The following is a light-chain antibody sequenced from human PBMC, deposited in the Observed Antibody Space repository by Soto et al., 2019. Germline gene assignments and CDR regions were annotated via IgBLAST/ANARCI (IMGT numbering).Light chain of an antibody. CDR2: DAS. V-gene: IGKV3-20*01. J-gene: IGKJ5*01. CDR3: QQYADSPIT. Sequence: EIVLTQSPGTLSLSPGERATLSCRASQSVTSNYLAWYQQKPGQAPRLLIYDASNRATGTPDRLLGRGSGTDFTLIISRLEPEDFAVYYCQQYADSPITFGQGTRLEIK. CDR1: QSVTSNY.